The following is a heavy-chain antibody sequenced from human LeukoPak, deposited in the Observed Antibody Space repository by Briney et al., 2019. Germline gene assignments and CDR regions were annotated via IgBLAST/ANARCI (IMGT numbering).Heavy chain of an antibody. CDR1: GFTFSSYS. CDR2: ISSSSSYI. Sequence: KPGGSLRLSCAASGFTFSSYSMNWVRQAPGKGLEWVSSISSSSSYIYYADSVKGRFTISRDNAKNSLYLQMNSLRAEDTAVYYCARSPNRGASNWFDPWGQGTLVTVSS. V-gene: IGHV3-21*01. CDR3: ARSPNRGASNWFDP. J-gene: IGHJ5*02. D-gene: IGHD3-10*01.